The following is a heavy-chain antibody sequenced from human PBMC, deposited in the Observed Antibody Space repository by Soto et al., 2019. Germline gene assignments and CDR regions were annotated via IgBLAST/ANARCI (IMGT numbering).Heavy chain of an antibody. J-gene: IGHJ6*03. V-gene: IGHV3-48*01. CDR2: ISSSSSTI. D-gene: IGHD1-26*01. CDR1: GLSVRSYS. CDR3: AREGDLMDYYYYMDV. Sequence: KLSSASCGLSVRSYSMDWFRQDPGKGLEWVSYISSSSSTIYYADSVKGRFTISRDNAKNSLYLQMNSLRAEDTAVYYCAREGDLMDYYYYMDVSGKGTTVTGPS.